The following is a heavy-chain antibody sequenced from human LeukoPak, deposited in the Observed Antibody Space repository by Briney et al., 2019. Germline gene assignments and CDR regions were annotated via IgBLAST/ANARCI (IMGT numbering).Heavy chain of an antibody. CDR3: AKDQGRYYDYVWGSYRHENWFDP. J-gene: IGHJ5*02. CDR1: GFTFSSYA. CDR2: ISGSGGST. D-gene: IGHD3-16*02. V-gene: IGHV3-23*01. Sequence: PGGSLRLSCAASGFTFSSYAMSWVRQAPGKGLEWVSAISGSGGSTYYADSVKGRFTISRDNSENTLYLQMNSLRAEDTAVYYCAKDQGRYYDYVWGSYRHENWFDPWGQGTLVTVSS.